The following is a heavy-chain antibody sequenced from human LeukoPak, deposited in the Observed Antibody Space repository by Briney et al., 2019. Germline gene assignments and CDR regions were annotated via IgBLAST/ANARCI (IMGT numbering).Heavy chain of an antibody. Sequence: PSETLSLTCTVSGGSISSGGYYWSWIRQPPGKGLEWIGYIYHSGSTYYNPSLKSRVTISVDRSKNQFSLKLSSVTAADTAVYYCARAREDVLDYWGQGTLVTVSS. D-gene: IGHD1-26*01. CDR1: GGSISSGGYY. CDR3: ARAREDVLDY. CDR2: IYHSGST. V-gene: IGHV4-30-2*01. J-gene: IGHJ4*02.